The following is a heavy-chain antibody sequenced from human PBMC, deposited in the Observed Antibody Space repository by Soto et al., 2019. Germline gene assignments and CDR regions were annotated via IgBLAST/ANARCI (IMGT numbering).Heavy chain of an antibody. J-gene: IGHJ4*02. CDR3: ARGAAVITKANDY. CDR1: GFTFSNYW. CDR2: INGEGTST. Sequence: EVQLVESGGGLVQPGGSLRLSCAASGFTFSNYWMHWVRQAPGKGLVWVSRINGEGTSTNYADSVKGRFTISRDNAKNTLYLQMSSLRAEDTAVYYCARGAAVITKANDYWGQGTLVTVSS. V-gene: IGHV3-74*01. D-gene: IGHD3-3*01.